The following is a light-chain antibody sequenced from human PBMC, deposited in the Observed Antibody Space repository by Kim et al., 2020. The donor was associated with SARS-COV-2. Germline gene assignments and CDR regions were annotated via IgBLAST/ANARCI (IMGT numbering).Light chain of an antibody. J-gene: IGKJ4*01. CDR2: GAS. CDR1: HSVSSN. Sequence: SVSPGEIATLSCRASHSVSSNLAWYQQKPGQAPRLLIYGASIRATGIPARFSGSGSGTEFTLTISILQSEDFAVYYCQQYNSWPLTFGGGTKLEI. V-gene: IGKV3D-15*03. CDR3: QQYNSWPLT.